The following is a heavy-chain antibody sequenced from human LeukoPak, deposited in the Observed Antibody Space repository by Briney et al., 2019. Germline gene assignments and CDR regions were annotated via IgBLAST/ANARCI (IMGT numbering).Heavy chain of an antibody. CDR1: GFTLSSYW. J-gene: IGHJ4*02. D-gene: IGHD5-18*01. V-gene: IGHV3-7*01. Sequence: GGSLRLSCAASGFTLSSYWMSWVRQAPGKGLEWVANIKQDGSEKYYVDSVKGRFTISRDNAKNSLYLQMNSLRAEDTAVYYCAPQRGFRLLDRYFESWGQGTLVTVSS. CDR3: APQRGFRLLDRYFES. CDR2: IKQDGSEK.